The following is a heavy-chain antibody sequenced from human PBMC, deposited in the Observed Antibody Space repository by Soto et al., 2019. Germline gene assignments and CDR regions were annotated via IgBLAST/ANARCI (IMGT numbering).Heavy chain of an antibody. V-gene: IGHV4-59*01. CDR3: ARVWGGAFDI. J-gene: IGHJ3*02. CDR2: IYYSGST. CDR1: GGSISSYY. Sequence: QVQLQESGPGLVKPSETLSLTCTVSGGSISSYYWSWIRQPPGKGLEWIGYIYYSGSTNYNPCLKSRVTISVDTAKNQFSLKLSSVTAADTAVYYCARVWGGAFDIWGQGTMVTVSS. D-gene: IGHD3-10*01.